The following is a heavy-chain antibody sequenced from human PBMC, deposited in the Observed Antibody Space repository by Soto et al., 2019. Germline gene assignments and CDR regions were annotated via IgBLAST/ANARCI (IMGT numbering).Heavy chain of an antibody. CDR2: IYDNGNT. V-gene: IGHV4-30-2*01. CDR1: GGSITRGGYS. CDR3: ARWRPLYGVDV. Sequence: QLQLQESGSGLVKPSQTLSLMCDVSGGSITRGGYSWSWIRQLPGKGLEWLGYIYDNGNTYYNASLKSRVTISVDRAKNQFSLNLTSVTAADTAVYYCARWRPLYGVDVWGQGATVTVSS. J-gene: IGHJ6*02. D-gene: IGHD3-3*01.